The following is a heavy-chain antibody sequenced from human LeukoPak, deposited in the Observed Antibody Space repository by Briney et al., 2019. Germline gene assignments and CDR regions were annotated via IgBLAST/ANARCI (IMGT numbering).Heavy chain of an antibody. CDR1: GYTFTGYY. CDR3: ARWELNDYGAYLQRYGMDV. Sequence: ASVKVSCKASGYTFTGYYMHWVRQARGQGLEWMGWINPNSGGTNYAQKFQGRVTMTRDTSISTAYMELSRLRSDDTAVYFCARWELNDYGAYLQRYGMDVWGQGTTVTVSS. J-gene: IGHJ6*02. V-gene: IGHV1-2*02. CDR2: INPNSGGT. D-gene: IGHD4-17*01.